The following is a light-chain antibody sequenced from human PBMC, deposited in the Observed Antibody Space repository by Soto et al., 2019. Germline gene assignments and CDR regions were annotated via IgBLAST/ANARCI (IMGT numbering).Light chain of an antibody. CDR3: QHYVERSPIT. CDR1: QGVSSR. J-gene: IGKJ5*01. CDR2: GAY. Sequence: EIVMTHSPGTLSLSPGERATLSCRASQGVSSRLAWYQQKPGQAPRLLISGAYSRATGIPDRFSGSGSGTDFTLTISRLEPEDFALYYCQHYVERSPITFGQGTRLEI. V-gene: IGKV3-20*01.